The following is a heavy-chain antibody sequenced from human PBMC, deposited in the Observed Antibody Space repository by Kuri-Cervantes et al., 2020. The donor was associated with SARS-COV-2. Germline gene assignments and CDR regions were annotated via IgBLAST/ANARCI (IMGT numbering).Heavy chain of an antibody. D-gene: IGHD4-17*01. J-gene: IGHJ3*02. V-gene: IGHV4-39*01. CDR3: ARGPSTVTRGAFDI. CDR1: GGSISTSSYY. Sequence: ESLKISCTVSGGSISTSSYYWAWIRQPPGKGLEWIGSMYYTGTTNYNPSLKSRVTISVDTSKTQFSLKLSSVTAADTAVYYCARGPSTVTRGAFDIWGQGTMVTVSS. CDR2: MYYTGTT.